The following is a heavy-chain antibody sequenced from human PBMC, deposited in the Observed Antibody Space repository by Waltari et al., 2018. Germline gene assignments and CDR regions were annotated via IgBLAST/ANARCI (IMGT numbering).Heavy chain of an antibody. D-gene: IGHD1-20*01. V-gene: IGHV1-18*01. CDR3: VKDNWNNFEY. CDR1: GYSFTSCG. J-gene: IGHJ4*02. CDR2: IQTSNGDT. Sequence: QVQMVQSGAELKKPGAAVMVSCKASGYSFTSCGLSWVRQAPGQGLEWMGWIQTSNGDTNYPQKFQGRVTMTTDRSTSTVYMELRGLRSDDTAVYYCVKDNWNNFEYWGQGTPVTVSS.